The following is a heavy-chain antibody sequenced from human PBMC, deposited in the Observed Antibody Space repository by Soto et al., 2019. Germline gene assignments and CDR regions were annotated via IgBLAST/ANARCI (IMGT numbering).Heavy chain of an antibody. CDR2: IYPSDSDT. CDR1: GYTFAGYW. D-gene: IGHD3-3*01. Sequence: GESLKISCKGSGYTFAGYWIAWVRQMPGKGLELMGIIYPSDSDTRYRPSFQGQVTISADKSISSAYLQWSSLRASDTAMYYCARGGVSTRTFDYWGQGTPVTVSS. J-gene: IGHJ4*02. V-gene: IGHV5-51*01. CDR3: ARGGVSTRTFDY.